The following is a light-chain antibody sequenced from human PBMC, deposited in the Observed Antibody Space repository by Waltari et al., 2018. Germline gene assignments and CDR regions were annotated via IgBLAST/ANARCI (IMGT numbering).Light chain of an antibody. CDR2: GAS. CDR1: QSVSSN. J-gene: IGKJ2*01. V-gene: IGKV3-15*01. Sequence: EIVMTQSPATLSVSPGERATLSCRASQSVSSNLAWYQQKPAQAPRLLIDGASTRATGIPARCSAGGSGTEFTLTISSLQSEDFAVYYCQQYNNWPYTFGQGTKLEIK. CDR3: QQYNNWPYT.